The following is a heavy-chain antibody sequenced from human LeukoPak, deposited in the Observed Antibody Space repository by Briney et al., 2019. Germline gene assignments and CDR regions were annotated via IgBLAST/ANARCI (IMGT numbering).Heavy chain of an antibody. V-gene: IGHV3-23*01. CDR3: AKAGPGTMTFDAFDI. Sequence: PGGSLRLSCVASGFTVSSNYVMSWVRQAPGKGLEWVSTISASGERTYHADSVRGRFTISRDNSKNTLHLQMNSLRADDTAVYYCAKAGPGTMTFDAFDIWGQGTVVTVSS. J-gene: IGHJ3*02. D-gene: IGHD3-22*01. CDR2: ISASGERT. CDR1: GFTVSSNYV.